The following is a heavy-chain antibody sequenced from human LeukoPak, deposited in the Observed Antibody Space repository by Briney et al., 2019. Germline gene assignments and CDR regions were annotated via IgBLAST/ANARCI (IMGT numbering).Heavy chain of an antibody. CDR2: FCWNSGSI. CDR3: AQKRGTLSVPYDILTGSPWFDP. J-gene: IGHJ5*02. V-gene: IGHV3-9*01. D-gene: IGHD3-9*01. CDR1: VYTFSDYA. Sequence: PGGSLRLSCVASVYTFSDYAMHRVRQAPGKGLEWVLGFCWNSGSIGYADSVTGRFTISRDNAKNARYLQMNSLRADDTALYYCAQKRGTLSVPYDILTGSPWFDPWGQGTLVTVSS.